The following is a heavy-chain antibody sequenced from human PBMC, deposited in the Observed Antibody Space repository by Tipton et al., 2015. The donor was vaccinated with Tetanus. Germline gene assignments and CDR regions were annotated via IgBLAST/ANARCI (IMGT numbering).Heavy chain of an antibody. CDR3: AREAGCSGGSCFSGDFDN. D-gene: IGHD2-15*01. Sequence: SLRLSCATSGLFFKNAWMNWVRQAPGKGLEWVGRIKNKADGGTTDYSARVKDRISIPRDDSKDTLFLQMNSLKTGDTAVYYCAREAGCSGGSCFSGDFDNWGQGTQVTVSS. CDR2: IKNKADGGTT. V-gene: IGHV3-15*07. CDR1: GLFFKNAW. J-gene: IGHJ4*02.